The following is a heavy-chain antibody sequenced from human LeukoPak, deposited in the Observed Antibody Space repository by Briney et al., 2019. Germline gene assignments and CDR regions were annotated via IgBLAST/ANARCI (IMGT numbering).Heavy chain of an antibody. Sequence: SETLSLTCAVYGGSFSGYSWTWIRQPAGKGLEWIGRIYTSGSTNYNPSLKSRVTMSVDTSKNQFSLKLSSVTAADTAVYYCARDYYGSGSYYNVYYFDYWGQGTLVTVSS. D-gene: IGHD3-10*01. V-gene: IGHV4-4*07. CDR1: GGSFSGYS. CDR3: ARDYYGSGSYYNVYYFDY. CDR2: IYTSGST. J-gene: IGHJ4*02.